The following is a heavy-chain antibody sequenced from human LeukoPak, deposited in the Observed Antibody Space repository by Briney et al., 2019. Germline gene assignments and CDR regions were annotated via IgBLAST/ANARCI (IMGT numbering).Heavy chain of an antibody. D-gene: IGHD4-17*01. CDR2: INPNSGGT. V-gene: IGHV1-2*02. CDR1: GYTLTGYF. Sequence: GASVKVSCKASGYTLTGYFMHWVRQAPGQGLEWMGWINPNSGGTNYAQKFQGRVTMTRDTSISTAYMELRRLRSNDREVYYCMCLNQTTGTMSYYYGMDVWGQGTTVTVSS. CDR3: MCLNQTTGTMSYYYGMDV. J-gene: IGHJ6*01.